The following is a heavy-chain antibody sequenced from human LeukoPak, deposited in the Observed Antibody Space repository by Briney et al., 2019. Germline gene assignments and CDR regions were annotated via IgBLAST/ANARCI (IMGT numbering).Heavy chain of an antibody. V-gene: IGHV1-46*01. CDR3: ARDSSRSGAGMDV. CDR1: GYTFTSYY. CDR2: INPSGGST. J-gene: IGHJ6*02. Sequence: ASVKVSCKASGYTFTSYYMHWVRQAPGQRREWMGIINPSGGSTSYAQKFQGRVTMTRDTSTSTVYMELSSLRSEDTAVYYCARDSSRSGAGMDVWGQGTTVTVSS. D-gene: IGHD2-15*01.